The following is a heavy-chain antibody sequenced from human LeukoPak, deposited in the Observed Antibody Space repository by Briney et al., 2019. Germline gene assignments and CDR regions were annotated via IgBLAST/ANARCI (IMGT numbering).Heavy chain of an antibody. CDR3: AKSGLIPGTTGTSDY. CDR1: GFTFSSYA. Sequence: PGGSLRLSCAASGFTFSSYAMNWVRQAPLKGLEWVSGISDTGASRYYADSVKGRFTISRDNSNNMLYLQMNSLRAEDTALYYCAKSGLIPGTTGTSDYWGQGTLATVSS. J-gene: IGHJ4*02. CDR2: ISDTGASR. V-gene: IGHV3-23*01. D-gene: IGHD1-1*01.